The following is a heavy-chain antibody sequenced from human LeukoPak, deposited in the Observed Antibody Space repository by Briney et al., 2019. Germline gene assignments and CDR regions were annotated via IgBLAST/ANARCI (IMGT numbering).Heavy chain of an antibody. Sequence: PGGSLRLSCAASGFTFDDYAMHWVRQAPGKGLEWVSGISWNSGSIGYADSVKGRFTISRDNAKNSLYLQMNSLRAEDTALYYCAKDGKRYCSSTSCYFDYWGQGTLVTVSS. V-gene: IGHV3-9*01. J-gene: IGHJ4*02. D-gene: IGHD2-2*01. CDR1: GFTFDDYA. CDR2: ISWNSGSI. CDR3: AKDGKRYCSSTSCYFDY.